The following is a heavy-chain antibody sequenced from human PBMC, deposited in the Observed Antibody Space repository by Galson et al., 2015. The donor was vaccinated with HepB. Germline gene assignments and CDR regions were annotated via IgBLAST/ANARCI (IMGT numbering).Heavy chain of an antibody. D-gene: IGHD2-2*01. V-gene: IGHV1-46*01. CDR2: INPVGGNT. CDR1: GYTFTSYY. Sequence: SVKVSCKASGYTFTSYYMHWVRQAPGQGLEWMGIINPVGGNTSYAQKFQGRVTLTRDTSTSTAYMELSSLRSEDTAVYYCARDLSGDIVVVPAAKEYGMDVWGQGTTVTVSS. J-gene: IGHJ6*02. CDR3: ARDLSGDIVVVPAAKEYGMDV.